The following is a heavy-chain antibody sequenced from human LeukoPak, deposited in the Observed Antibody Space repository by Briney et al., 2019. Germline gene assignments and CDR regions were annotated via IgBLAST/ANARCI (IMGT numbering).Heavy chain of an antibody. CDR1: GFTFSSYW. J-gene: IGHJ6*03. CDR2: IKQDGSEK. CDR3: ARAASYYDYVWGAPDYYYYYMDV. Sequence: PGGSLRLSCAASGFTFSSYWMSWVRQAPGKGLEWVANIKQDGSEKYYVDPVKGRFTISRDNAKNSLYLQMNSLRAEDTAVYYCARAASYYDYVWGAPDYYYYYMDVWGKGTTVTISS. D-gene: IGHD3-16*01. V-gene: IGHV3-7*01.